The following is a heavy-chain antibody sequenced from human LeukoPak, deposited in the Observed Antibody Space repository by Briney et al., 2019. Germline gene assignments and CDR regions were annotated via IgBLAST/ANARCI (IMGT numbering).Heavy chain of an antibody. D-gene: IGHD2-15*01. CDR1: GYTFTGYY. J-gene: IGHJ5*02. CDR3: ARSANVVVVAALYWFDP. V-gene: IGHV1-2*02. Sequence: ASVKVSCKASGYTFTGYYMHWVRQAPGQGLEWMGWINPNSGGTNYAQKFQGRVTMTRDTSISTAYMGLSRLRSDDTAVYYCARSANVVVVAALYWFDPWGQGTLVTVSS. CDR2: INPNSGGT.